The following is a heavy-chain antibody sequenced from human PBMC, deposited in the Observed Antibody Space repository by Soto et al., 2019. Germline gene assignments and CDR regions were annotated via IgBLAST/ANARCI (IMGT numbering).Heavy chain of an antibody. CDR1: GFTFSSYS. V-gene: IGHV3-21*01. J-gene: IGHJ4*02. Sequence: EVQLVESGGGLVKPGGSLRLSCAASGFTFSSYSMNWVRQAPGKGLEWVPSISSNSSYINYADSVKGRFTIPRDNAKKLLYLQMNSLRAEETAVYYCAGDERAYYGSGSYHVGYWGQGTLVTVSS. CDR2: ISSNSSYI. CDR3: AGDERAYYGSGSYHVGY. D-gene: IGHD3-10*01.